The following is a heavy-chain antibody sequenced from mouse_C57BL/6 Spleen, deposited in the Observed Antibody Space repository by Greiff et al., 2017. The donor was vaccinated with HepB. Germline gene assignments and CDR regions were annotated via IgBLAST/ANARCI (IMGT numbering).Heavy chain of an antibody. CDR2: IDPENGDT. CDR3: TTSYGQGAMDY. Sequence: VQLQQSGAELVRPGASVKLSCTASGFNIKDDYMHWVKQRPEQGLEWIGWIDPENGDTEYASKFQGKATITADTSSNTAYLQLSSLTSEDTAVYYCTTSYGQGAMDYWGQGTSVTVSS. CDR1: GFNIKDDY. V-gene: IGHV14-4*01. D-gene: IGHD1-1*02. J-gene: IGHJ4*01.